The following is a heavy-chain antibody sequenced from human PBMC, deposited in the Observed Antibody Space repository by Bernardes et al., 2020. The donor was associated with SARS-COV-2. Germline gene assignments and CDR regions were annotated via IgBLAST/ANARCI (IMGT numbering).Heavy chain of an antibody. CDR3: ARGPGPWPTVSHGMDV. D-gene: IGHD4-17*01. CDR1: GFTFSSYG. J-gene: IGHJ6*02. CDR2: IWYDGSNK. V-gene: IGHV3-33*01. Sequence: GGSLRLSCAASGFTFSSYGMHWVRQAPGKGLEWVAVIWYDGSNKYYADSVKGRFTISRDNSKNTLYLQMNSLRAEDTAVYYCARGPGPWPTVSHGMDVWGQGTTVTVSS.